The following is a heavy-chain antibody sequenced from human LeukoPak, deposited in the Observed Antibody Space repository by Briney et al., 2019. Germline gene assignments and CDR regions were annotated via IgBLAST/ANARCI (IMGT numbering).Heavy chain of an antibody. Sequence: TSETLSLTCTVSGGSISSYYWSWIRQPPGKGLEWIGYIYYSGSTNYNPSLKSRVTISVDTSKNQFSLKLSSVTAADTAVYYCASAPNYYYYYMDVWGKGTTVTVSS. CDR3: ASAPNYYYYYMDV. CDR2: IYYSGST. CDR1: GGSISSYY. J-gene: IGHJ6*03. V-gene: IGHV4-59*08.